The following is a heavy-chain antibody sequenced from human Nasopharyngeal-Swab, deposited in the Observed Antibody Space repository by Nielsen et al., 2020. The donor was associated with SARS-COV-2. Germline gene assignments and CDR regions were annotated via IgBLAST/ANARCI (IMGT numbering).Heavy chain of an antibody. Sequence: ASVKVSCKASGYTFSNYGISWVRQAPGQGLEWMGWVSAYNGNTNLAQMVQGRLTMTTDTSTSTAYMELRSLRSDDTAVYYCARAEFTSGTYGPFDIWGEGTMVTVSS. CDR2: VSAYNGNT. CDR3: ARAEFTSGTYGPFDI. CDR1: GYTFSNYG. J-gene: IGHJ3*02. V-gene: IGHV1-18*04. D-gene: IGHD1-26*01.